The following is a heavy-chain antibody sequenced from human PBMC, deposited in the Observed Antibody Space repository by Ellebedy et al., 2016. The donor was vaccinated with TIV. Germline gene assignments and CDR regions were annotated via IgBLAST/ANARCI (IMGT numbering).Heavy chain of an antibody. V-gene: IGHV1-69*13. D-gene: IGHD4-17*01. CDR2: IIPIFGTA. CDR1: GGTFSSYA. J-gene: IGHJ6*02. CDR3: AREEIRTSVSYYYYYAMDV. Sequence: SVKVSXXASGGTFSSYAISWVRQAPGQGLEWMGGIIPIFGTANYAQKFQGRVTITADESTSTAYMELSSLRSEDTAVYYCAREEIRTSVSYYYYYAMDVWGQGTTVTVSS.